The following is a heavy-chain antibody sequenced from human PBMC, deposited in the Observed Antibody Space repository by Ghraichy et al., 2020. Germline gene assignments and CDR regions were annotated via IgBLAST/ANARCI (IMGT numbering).Heavy chain of an antibody. CDR1: GFTFSSYA. Sequence: GGSLRLSCTASGFTFSSYAMHWVRQAPGKGLEWVAVISYDGSNKYYADSVKGRFTISRDNSKNMLYLQMNSLRAEDTAVYYCARDRRGDGYKRFDYWGQGTLVTVSS. D-gene: IGHD5-24*01. J-gene: IGHJ4*02. CDR2: ISYDGSNK. V-gene: IGHV3-30-3*01. CDR3: ARDRRGDGYKRFDY.